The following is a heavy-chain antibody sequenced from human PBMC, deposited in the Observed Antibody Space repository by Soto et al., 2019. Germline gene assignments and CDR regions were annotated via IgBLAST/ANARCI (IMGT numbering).Heavy chain of an antibody. J-gene: IGHJ3*02. CDR1: GGSISSYY. CDR3: ARGTGYDILTGYFLSGAFDI. Sequence: SETLSLTCTVSGGSISSYYWSWIRQPPGKGLEWIGYIYYSGSTNYNPSLKSRVTISVDTSKNQFSLKLSSVTAADTAVYYCARGTGYDILTGYFLSGAFDIWGQGTMVTVSS. CDR2: IYYSGST. D-gene: IGHD3-9*01. V-gene: IGHV4-59*08.